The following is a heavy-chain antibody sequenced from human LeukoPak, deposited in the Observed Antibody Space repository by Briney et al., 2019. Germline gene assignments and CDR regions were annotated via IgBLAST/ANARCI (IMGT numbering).Heavy chain of an antibody. CDR2: IYPGDSDT. D-gene: IGHD6-19*01. Sequence: GESLKISCKGSGYSFTSYWIGWVRQMPGKGLEWMGIIYPGDSDTRYSPSFQGQVTISADKSISTAYLQWSSLKASDTAMYYCARPYRALSSGWPYDAFDIWGQGTMVTVSS. CDR3: ARPYRALSSGWPYDAFDI. V-gene: IGHV5-51*01. CDR1: GYSFTSYW. J-gene: IGHJ3*02.